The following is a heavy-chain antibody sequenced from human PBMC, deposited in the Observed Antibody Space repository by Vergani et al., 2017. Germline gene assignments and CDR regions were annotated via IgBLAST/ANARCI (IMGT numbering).Heavy chain of an antibody. CDR3: ARGLKSSSNVEGI. Sequence: QVQLQESGPGLVKPSETLSLICAVSGDSISSYYWSWIRQPPGKGLEWIGYIYYSGSTNYNPSLKSRVTISVDTSKNQFSLKLSSVTAADTAVYYCARGLKSSSNVEGIWGQGTLVTVSS. CDR2: IYYSGST. D-gene: IGHD6-6*01. V-gene: IGHV4-59*01. J-gene: IGHJ4*02. CDR1: GDSISSYY.